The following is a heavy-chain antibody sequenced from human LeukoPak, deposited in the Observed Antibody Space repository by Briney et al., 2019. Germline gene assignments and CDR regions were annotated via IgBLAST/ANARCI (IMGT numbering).Heavy chain of an antibody. V-gene: IGHV4-30-4*01. CDR3: AREGLRYYYDAN. CDR2: IYYSGST. CDR1: GGSISSGDYY. J-gene: IGHJ4*02. D-gene: IGHD3-22*01. Sequence: SETLSLTCTVSGGSISSGDYYWSWIRQPPGKGLEWIGYIYYSGSTYYNPSLKSRVTISVDTSKNQFSLKLSSVTAADTAVYYCAREGLRYYYDANWGQGTLVTVSS.